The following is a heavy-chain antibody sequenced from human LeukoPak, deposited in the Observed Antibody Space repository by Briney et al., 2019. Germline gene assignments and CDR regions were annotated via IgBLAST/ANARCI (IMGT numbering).Heavy chain of an antibody. CDR2: IYYSGST. CDR3: ARGLGGGYTYFDY. J-gene: IGHJ4*02. V-gene: IGHV4-30-4*08. CDR1: GGSISSGDYY. D-gene: IGHD5-24*01. Sequence: PSETLSLTCTVSGGSISSGDYYWSWIRQPPGKGLEWIGYIYYSGSTYYNPSLKSRVTISVDTPKNQFSLKLSSVTAADTAVYYCARGLGGGYTYFDYWGQGTLVTVSS.